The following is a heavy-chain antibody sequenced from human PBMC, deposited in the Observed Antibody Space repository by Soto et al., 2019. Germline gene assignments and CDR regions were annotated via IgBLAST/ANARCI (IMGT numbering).Heavy chain of an antibody. J-gene: IGHJ4*01. V-gene: IGHV3-30*02. CDR2: IRFDGSNE. Sequence: GGSLRLSCGASESIFRGYGMHWIRQTPDKGLEWVAIIRFDGSNEHYADSVKGRFTISRDNSKNMLYLQMNSLRAEDTALYYCAKGSGNSCYSSIDYWGQGTLVTVSS. D-gene: IGHD2-15*01. CDR3: AKGSGNSCYSSIDY. CDR1: ESIFRGYG.